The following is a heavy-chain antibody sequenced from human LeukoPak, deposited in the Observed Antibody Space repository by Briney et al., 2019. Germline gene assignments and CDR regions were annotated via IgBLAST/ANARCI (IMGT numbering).Heavy chain of an antibody. J-gene: IGHJ4*02. V-gene: IGHV4-39*01. D-gene: IGHD3-3*01. Sequence: SETLSLTCTVPGGSISSSSYYWGWIRQPPGKGLEWIGSIYYSGSTYYNPSLKSRVTISVDTSKNQFSLKLSSVTAADTAVYYCASYDPSFDYWGQGTLVTVSS. CDR2: IYYSGST. CDR1: GGSISSSSYY. CDR3: ASYDPSFDY.